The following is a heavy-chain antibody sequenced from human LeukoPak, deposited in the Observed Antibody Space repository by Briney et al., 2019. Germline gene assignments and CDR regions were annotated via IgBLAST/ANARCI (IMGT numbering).Heavy chain of an antibody. CDR3: ARAGTHYYDSSGYYMNY. D-gene: IGHD3-22*01. CDR2: ISYDGSNK. J-gene: IGHJ4*02. Sequence: GGSLRLSCAASGFTFSSFAMNWVRQAPGKGLEWVAVISYDGSNKYYADSVKGRFTISRDNSKNTLYLQMNSLRAEDTAVYYCARAGTHYYDSSGYYMNYWGQGTLVTVSS. CDR1: GFTFSSFA. V-gene: IGHV3-30*03.